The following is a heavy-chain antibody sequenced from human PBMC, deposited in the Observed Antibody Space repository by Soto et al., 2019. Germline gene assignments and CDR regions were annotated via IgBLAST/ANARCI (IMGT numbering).Heavy chain of an antibody. J-gene: IGHJ4*02. CDR1: GFTFSSSS. CDR3: AAVPGDFDC. V-gene: IGHV1-58*01. CDR2: IVIGTGNT. Sequence: QMQLVQSGPEVKKPGTSVKVSCKAAGFTFSSSSVQWVRQARGQRIEWIGWIVIGTGNTNYAQRFQGRVTFTRDMSTSTAYMELSSLRSEDTAVYYCAAVPGDFDCWGQGTLVTVSS. D-gene: IGHD1-1*01.